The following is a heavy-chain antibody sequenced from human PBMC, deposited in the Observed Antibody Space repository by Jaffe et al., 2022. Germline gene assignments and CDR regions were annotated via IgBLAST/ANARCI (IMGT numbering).Heavy chain of an antibody. J-gene: IGHJ4*02. V-gene: IGHV3-7*01. CDR2: IKQDGSEK. CDR3: ARAARRNRFPDSTGTTELDY. Sequence: EVQLVESGGGLVQPGGSLRLSCAASGFTFSSYWMSWVRQAPGKGLEWVANIKQDGSEKYYVDSVKGRFTISRDNAKNSLYLQMNSLRAEDTAVYYCARAARRNRFPDSTGTTELDYWGQGTLVTVSS. CDR1: GFTFSSYW. D-gene: IGHD1-1*01.